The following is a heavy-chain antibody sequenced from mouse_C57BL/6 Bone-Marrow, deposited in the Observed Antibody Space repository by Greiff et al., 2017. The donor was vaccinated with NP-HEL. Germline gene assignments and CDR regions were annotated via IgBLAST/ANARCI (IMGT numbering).Heavy chain of an antibody. V-gene: IGHV1-82*01. CDR1: GYAFSSSW. D-gene: IGHD4-1*01. CDR2: IYPGDGDT. Sequence: LEESGPELVKPGASVKISCKASGYAFSSSWMNWVKQRPGKGLEWIGRIYPGDGDTNYNGKFKGKATLTADKSSSTAYMQLSSLTSEDSAVYFCARRVTGTFAYWGQGTLVTVSA. J-gene: IGHJ3*01. CDR3: ARRVTGTFAY.